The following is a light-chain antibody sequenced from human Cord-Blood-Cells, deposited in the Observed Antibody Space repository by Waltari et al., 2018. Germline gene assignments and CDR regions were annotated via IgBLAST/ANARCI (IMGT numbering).Light chain of an antibody. V-gene: IGKV4-1*01. Sequence: DIVMTQSPDSLAVSLGDRPTVNCMSSQSVLYSSNNKNYLAWYQQKPGQPPKLLIYWASTRESGVPDRFSGSGSGTDFTLTISSLQAEDVAVYYCQQYYSTPFTFGPGTKVDIK. CDR3: QQYYSTPFT. CDR2: WAS. J-gene: IGKJ3*01. CDR1: QSVLYSSNNKNY.